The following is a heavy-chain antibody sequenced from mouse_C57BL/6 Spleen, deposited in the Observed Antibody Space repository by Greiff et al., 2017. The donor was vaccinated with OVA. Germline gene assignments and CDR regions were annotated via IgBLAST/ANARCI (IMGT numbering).Heavy chain of an antibody. CDR2: INPNNGGP. Sequence: VQLKQSGPELVKPGASVTMSCKASGYTFTDYNMHWVKQSPGKSLEWIGYINPNNGGPSYNQQFKGKATWTVNKSSSTAYMELRSLTSEDSAVYYCARDSSYPYWYFDVWGTGTTVTVSS. CDR3: ARDSSYPYWYFDV. CDR1: GYTFTDYN. D-gene: IGHD1-1*01. J-gene: IGHJ1*03. V-gene: IGHV1-22*01.